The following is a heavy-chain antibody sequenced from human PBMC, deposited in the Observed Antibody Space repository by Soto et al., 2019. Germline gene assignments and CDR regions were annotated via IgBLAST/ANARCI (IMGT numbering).Heavy chain of an antibody. V-gene: IGHV1-2*04. J-gene: IGHJ6*02. D-gene: IGHD5-12*01. Sequence: GASVKVSCKTSGYTFTGYYMHWVRRAPGQGLEWMGWINPNSGGTNYAQKFQGWVTMTRDTSISTAYMELSRLRSDDTAVYYCAREGGVVATIESNRRENYGMDVWGQGTTVTVSS. CDR1: GYTFTGYY. CDR2: INPNSGGT. CDR3: AREGGVVATIESNRRENYGMDV.